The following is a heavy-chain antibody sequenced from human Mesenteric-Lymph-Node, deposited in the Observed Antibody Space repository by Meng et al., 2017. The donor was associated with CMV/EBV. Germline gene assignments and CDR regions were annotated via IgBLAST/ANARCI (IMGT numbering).Heavy chain of an antibody. CDR3: ARYYYDSSAAFDY. V-gene: IGHV3-23*03. J-gene: IGHJ4*02. Sequence: GESLKISCAASGFTFKNYAMSWVRQAPGKGLEWVSVIYSGGSSTYYADSVKGRFTISRDNSKNTLYLQMNSLRAEDTAVYYCARYYYDSSAAFDYWGQGTLVTVSS. D-gene: IGHD3-22*01. CDR1: GFTFKNYA. CDR2: IYSGGSST.